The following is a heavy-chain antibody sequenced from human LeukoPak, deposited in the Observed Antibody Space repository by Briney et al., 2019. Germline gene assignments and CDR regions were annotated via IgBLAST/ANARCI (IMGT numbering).Heavy chain of an antibody. Sequence: SETLSLTCTVSGGSISSYYWSWIRQLPGKGLEWIGYIYYSGSTNYNPSLKSRVTISVDTSKNQFSLKLSSVTAADTAVYYCARSVDTAMASYYFDYWGQGTLVTVSS. CDR1: GGSISSYY. V-gene: IGHV4-59*08. D-gene: IGHD5-18*01. CDR3: ARSVDTAMASYYFDY. CDR2: IYYSGST. J-gene: IGHJ4*02.